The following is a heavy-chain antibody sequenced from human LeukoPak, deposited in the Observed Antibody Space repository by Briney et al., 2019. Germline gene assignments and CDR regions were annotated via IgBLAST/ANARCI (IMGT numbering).Heavy chain of an antibody. CDR2: ISSSSSYT. D-gene: IGHD6-13*01. Sequence: PGGSLRLSCVASVITFSDYYMNWIRQAPGKGLEWISYISSSSSYTDYADSVKGRFTISRDNAKSALYLQMNSLRLEDTAVYYCAAGTAAYCSGQETLVTVSS. V-gene: IGHV3-11*03. CDR1: VITFSDYY. CDR3: AAGTAAYC. J-gene: IGHJ4*02.